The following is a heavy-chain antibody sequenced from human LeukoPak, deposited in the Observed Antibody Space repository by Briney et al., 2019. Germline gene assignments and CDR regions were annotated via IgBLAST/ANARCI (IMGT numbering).Heavy chain of an antibody. V-gene: IGHV4-59*01. Sequence: SETLSLTCTVSGGSISSYYWSWIRQPPGKGLEWIGYIYYSGSTNYNPSLKSRVTISVDTSKNQFSLKLSSVTAADTAVYYCARTRRDGYSIDYWGQGTLVTVS. J-gene: IGHJ4*02. CDR1: GGSISSYY. CDR2: IYYSGST. D-gene: IGHD5-24*01. CDR3: ARTRRDGYSIDY.